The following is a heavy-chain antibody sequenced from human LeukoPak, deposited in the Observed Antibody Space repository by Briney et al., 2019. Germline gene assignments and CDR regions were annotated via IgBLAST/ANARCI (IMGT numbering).Heavy chain of an antibody. CDR1: GGSFSGYY. CDR2: INHSGST. CDR3: ASSDIRFGEPYFDY. Sequence: SETLSLTCAVYGGSFSGYYWSWIRQPPGKGLEWIGEINHSGSTNYNPSLKSRVTISVDTSKNQFSLKLSSVTAADTAVHYCASSDIRFGEPYFDYWGQGTLVTVSS. D-gene: IGHD3-10*01. V-gene: IGHV4-34*01. J-gene: IGHJ4*02.